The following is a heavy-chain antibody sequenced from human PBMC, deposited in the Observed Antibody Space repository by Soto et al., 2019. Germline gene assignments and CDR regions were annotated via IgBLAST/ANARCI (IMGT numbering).Heavy chain of an antibody. J-gene: IGHJ6*02. V-gene: IGHV3-48*03. CDR3: AREDGRTTVTTFSWNVERRYYYYGMDV. CDR1: GFTFSSYE. D-gene: IGHD4-4*01. Sequence: HPGGSLRLACAASGFTFSSYEMNWVRQAPGKGLEWVSYISSSGSTIYYADSVKGRFTISRDNAKNSLYLQMNSLRAEDTAVYYCAREDGRTTVTTFSWNVERRYYYYGMDVWGQGTTVTVSS. CDR2: ISSSGSTI.